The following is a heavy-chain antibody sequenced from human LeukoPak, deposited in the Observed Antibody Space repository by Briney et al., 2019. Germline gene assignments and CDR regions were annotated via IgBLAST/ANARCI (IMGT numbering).Heavy chain of an antibody. J-gene: IGHJ4*02. Sequence: GGSLRLSCAASGFSFSGYAMSWVRQAPGKGLEWVSATSGSGVSTYYADSVKGRFTISRDNSKNTLYLQMNSLRAEDTAVYYCAEGHRGYSSSWYDYWGQGTLVTVSS. V-gene: IGHV3-23*01. D-gene: IGHD6-13*01. CDR3: AEGHRGYSSSWYDY. CDR2: TSGSGVST. CDR1: GFSFSGYA.